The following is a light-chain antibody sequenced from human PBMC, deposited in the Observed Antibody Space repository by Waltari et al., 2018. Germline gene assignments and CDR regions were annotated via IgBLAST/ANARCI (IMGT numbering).Light chain of an antibody. CDR1: QSVSRS. J-gene: IGKJ1*01. V-gene: IGKV3-20*01. CDR3: QNHERLPAM. Sequence: EIVLTQSPGTLSLSPGERATLSCRASQSVSRSLAWYHQKPGQAPRILIYGASSRATGIPDRFSVSGSGTDFSLTISRLEPEDFAVYYCQNHERLPAMFGQGTKVEIK. CDR2: GAS.